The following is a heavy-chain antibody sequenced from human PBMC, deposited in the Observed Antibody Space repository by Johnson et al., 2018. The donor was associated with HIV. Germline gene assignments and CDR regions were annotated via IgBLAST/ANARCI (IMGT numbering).Heavy chain of an antibody. CDR2: LYADGRT. J-gene: IGHJ3*01. CDR3: ATKGSKWELIVEGFAV. V-gene: IGHV3-66*02. Sequence: VQLVESGGGVVQPGRSLRLSCAASGFIVSSKYMTWFRQAPGKGLEWVSVLYADGRTYYADSVKGRFTVSSDYSENTLSLQMNSLTAEDTAVCYCATKGSKWELIVEGFAVWGQGTMVTVSS. CDR1: GFIVSSKY. D-gene: IGHD1-26*01.